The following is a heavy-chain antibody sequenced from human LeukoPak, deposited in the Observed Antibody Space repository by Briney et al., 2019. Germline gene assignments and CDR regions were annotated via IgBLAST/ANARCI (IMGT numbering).Heavy chain of an antibody. CDR3: ARRANSLTYYYYGMDV. Sequence: GESLKISCKGSGYSFTNYWITWVRQMPGKGLEWMGSIDPSDSYNNYSPSFEGHVTISVDKSISTAYLQWSSLKASDTAIYYCARRANSLTYYYYGMDVWGQGTTVTVSS. CDR1: GYSFTNYW. J-gene: IGHJ6*02. CDR2: IDPSDSYN. V-gene: IGHV5-10-1*01. D-gene: IGHD4/OR15-4a*01.